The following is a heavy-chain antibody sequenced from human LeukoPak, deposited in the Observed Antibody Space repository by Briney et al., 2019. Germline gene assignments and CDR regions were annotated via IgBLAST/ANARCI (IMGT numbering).Heavy chain of an antibody. CDR1: GYTLTELS. CDR2: FDLEDGET. Sequence: ASVKVSCKVSGYTLTELSMHWVRQAPGKGLEWMGGFDLEDGETIYAQKFQGRVTMTEDTSTDTAYMELSSLRSEDTAVYYCATWIQLWPHAFDIWGQGTMVTVSS. CDR3: ATWIQLWPHAFDI. D-gene: IGHD5-18*01. V-gene: IGHV1-24*01. J-gene: IGHJ3*02.